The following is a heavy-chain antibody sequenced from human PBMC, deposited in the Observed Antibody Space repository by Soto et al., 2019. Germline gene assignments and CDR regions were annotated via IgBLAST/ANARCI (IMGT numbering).Heavy chain of an antibody. CDR3: ARSKGTVREVTGVVPAAILGYYYYGMDV. CDR1: GFTFSSYE. J-gene: IGHJ6*02. Sequence: PGGSLRLSCAASGFTFSSYEMNWVRQAPGKGLEWVSYISSSGSTIYYADSVKGRFTISRDNAKNSLYLQMNSLRAEDTAVYYCARSKGTVREVTGVVPAAILGYYYYGMDVWGQGTTVTVSS. CDR2: ISSSGSTI. V-gene: IGHV3-48*03. D-gene: IGHD2-2*02.